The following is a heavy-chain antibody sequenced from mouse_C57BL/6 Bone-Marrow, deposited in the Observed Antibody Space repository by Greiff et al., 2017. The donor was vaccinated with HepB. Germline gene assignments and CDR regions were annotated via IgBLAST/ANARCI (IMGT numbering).Heavy chain of an antibody. CDR1: GYSFTDYN. CDR2: INPNYGTT. CDR3: APITYGSSYGYFDV. J-gene: IGHJ1*03. D-gene: IGHD1-1*01. V-gene: IGHV1-39*01. Sequence: EVQLQQSGPELVKPGASVKISCKASGYSFTDYNMNWVKQSNGKSLEWIGVINPNYGTTSYNQKFKGKATLTVDQSSSTAYMQLNSLTSEDSAVYYCAPITYGSSYGYFDVWGTGTTVTVSS.